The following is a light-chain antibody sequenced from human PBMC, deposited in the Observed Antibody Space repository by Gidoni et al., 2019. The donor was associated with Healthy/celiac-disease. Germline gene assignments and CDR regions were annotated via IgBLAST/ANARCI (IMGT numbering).Light chain of an antibody. Sequence: IVMTQSPDSLAVSLGERATINCKSSQSVLYSSNNKNYLAWYQQKPGQPPKLLIYWASTRESGVPDRFSGSGSGTDFTLTSSSLQAEDVAVYYCQQYYSTPPTFGGGTKVEIK. CDR2: WAS. J-gene: IGKJ4*01. CDR1: QSVLYSSNNKNY. CDR3: QQYYSTPPT. V-gene: IGKV4-1*01.